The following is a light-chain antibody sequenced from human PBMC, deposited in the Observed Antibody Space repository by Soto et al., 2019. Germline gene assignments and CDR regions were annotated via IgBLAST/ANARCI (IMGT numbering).Light chain of an antibody. CDR2: DAS. CDR3: QQYDTYVRT. V-gene: IGKV1-5*01. CDR1: QSISAW. J-gene: IGKJ1*01. Sequence: DIQMTQSPSTLSASVGDRVTITCRASQSISAWLAWYQQKPGRAPKLLIYDASNLQSGVPSRFSGSGSGTEFTLTIDSLQPDDFATYYCQQYDTYVRTFGQGTKV.